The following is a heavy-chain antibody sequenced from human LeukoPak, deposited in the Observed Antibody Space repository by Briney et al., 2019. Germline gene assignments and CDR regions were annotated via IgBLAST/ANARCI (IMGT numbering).Heavy chain of an antibody. Sequence: GGSLRLSCAASGFDFNNYNMNWVRQAPGKGLEWVSSITSSGTYIYYADSVKGRFTISRDNAKNSLYLQMNSLRAEDTAVYYCARRTPMVPGAYYYYMDVWGKGTTVTVSS. CDR1: GFDFNNYN. D-gene: IGHD3-10*01. CDR3: ARRTPMVPGAYYYYMDV. J-gene: IGHJ6*03. CDR2: ITSSGTYI. V-gene: IGHV3-21*01.